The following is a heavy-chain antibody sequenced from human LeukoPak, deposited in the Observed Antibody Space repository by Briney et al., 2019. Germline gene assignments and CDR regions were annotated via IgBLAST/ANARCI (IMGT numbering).Heavy chain of an antibody. CDR3: AKNLALLDY. CDR1: GFTLSDYY. J-gene: IGHJ4*02. D-gene: IGHD1-1*01. CDR2: ISGSGGNT. V-gene: IGHV3-23*01. Sequence: GGSLRLSCAASGFTLSDYYMSWIRQAPGKGLEWVSAISGSGGNTYYADSVTGRFIISRDNSKNTLYLQMNSLRAEDTAVYYCAKNLALLDYWGQGTLVTVSS.